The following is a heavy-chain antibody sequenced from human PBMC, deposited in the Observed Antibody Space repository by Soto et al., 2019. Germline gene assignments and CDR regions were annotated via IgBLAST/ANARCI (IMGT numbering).Heavy chain of an antibody. CDR2: ISSSSSTI. CDR1: GFTFSSYS. J-gene: IGHJ3*02. Sequence: PGGSLRLSCAASGFTFSSYSMTWVRQVPGKGLEWVSKISSSSSTIYYADSVKGRFTISRDNAKNSLYLQMNSLRAEDTAVFYCARESGDYGAAFDIWGQGTMVTV. D-gene: IGHD4-17*01. V-gene: IGHV3-48*01. CDR3: ARESGDYGAAFDI.